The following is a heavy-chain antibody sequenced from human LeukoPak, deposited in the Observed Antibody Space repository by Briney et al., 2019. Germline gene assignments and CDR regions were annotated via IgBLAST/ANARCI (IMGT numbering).Heavy chain of an antibody. Sequence: GRSLRLSCAASGFTFDDYAMHWVRQAPGKGLEWVSGISWNSGSIGYADSVKGRFTISRDNAKNSLYLQMNSLRVEDTALYYCAKDLTDGDRSSGQSRPFDYWGQGTLVTVSS. J-gene: IGHJ4*02. V-gene: IGHV3-9*01. CDR1: GFTFDDYA. D-gene: IGHD6-19*01. CDR3: AKDLTDGDRSSGQSRPFDY. CDR2: ISWNSGSI.